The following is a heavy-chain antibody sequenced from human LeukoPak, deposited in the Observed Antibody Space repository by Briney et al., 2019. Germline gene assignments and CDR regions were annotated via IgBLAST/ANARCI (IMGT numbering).Heavy chain of an antibody. CDR1: GFTFSSYG. CDR3: AKDRVSGGTYWFDP. CDR2: ISYDGSNK. J-gene: IGHJ5*02. D-gene: IGHD3-10*01. Sequence: PGGSLRLSCAASGFTFSSYGMHWVRQAPGKGLEWVAVISYDGSNKYYADSVKGRFTISRGNSKNTLYLQMNSLRAEDTAVYYCAKDRVSGGTYWFDPWGQGTLVTVSS. V-gene: IGHV3-30*18.